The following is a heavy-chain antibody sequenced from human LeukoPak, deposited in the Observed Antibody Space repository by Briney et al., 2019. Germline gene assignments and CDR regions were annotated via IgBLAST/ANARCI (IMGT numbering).Heavy chain of an antibody. V-gene: IGHV4-4*07. CDR1: GYSISSGYY. J-gene: IGHJ5*02. D-gene: IGHD3-10*01. CDR3: ARDLHGSGTSDWFDP. Sequence: PSETLSLTCTVSGYSISSGYYWSWIRQPAGKGLEWIGRIYASGSTNYNPSLKSRVTMSVDTSKNQFSLKLSSVTAADTAVYYCARDLHGSGTSDWFDPWGQGTLVTVSS. CDR2: IYASGST.